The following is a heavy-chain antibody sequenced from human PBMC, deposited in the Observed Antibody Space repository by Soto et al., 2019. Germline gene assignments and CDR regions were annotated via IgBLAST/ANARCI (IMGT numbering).Heavy chain of an antibody. CDR2: IYYSGST. CDR3: ARLEYSYGSGIADY. J-gene: IGHJ4*02. Sequence: SETLSLTCTVSGGSISSSSYSWGWIRQPPGKGLEWIGSIYYSGSTYYNPSLKSRVTISVDTSKNQFSLKLSSVTAADTAVYYCARLEYSYGSGIADYWGQGTLVTVSS. CDR1: GGSISSSSYS. V-gene: IGHV4-39*01. D-gene: IGHD3-10*01.